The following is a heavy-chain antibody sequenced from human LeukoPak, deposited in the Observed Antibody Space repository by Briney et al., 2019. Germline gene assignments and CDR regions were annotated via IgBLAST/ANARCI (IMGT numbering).Heavy chain of an antibody. V-gene: IGHV4-34*01. CDR3: ARVVAAVADNWFDP. CDR1: GGSFSGYY. CDR2: INHSGNT. J-gene: IGHJ5*02. Sequence: KPSETLSLTCAVYGGSFSGYYWSWIRQPPGKGLEWIGEINHSGNTNYNPSLKSRVTISVDTSKNQFSLKLSSVTAADTAVYYCARVVAAVADNWFDPWGQGTLVTVSS. D-gene: IGHD6-19*01.